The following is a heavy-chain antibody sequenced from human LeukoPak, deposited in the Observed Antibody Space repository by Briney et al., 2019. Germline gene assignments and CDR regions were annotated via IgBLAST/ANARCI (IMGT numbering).Heavy chain of an antibody. CDR3: AVRNRFLEWLHYFDY. J-gene: IGHJ4*02. CDR1: GGSISSSSYY. V-gene: IGHV4-39*01. CDR2: IYYSGST. Sequence: PSETLSLTCTVSGGSISSSSYYWGWIRQPPGKGLEWIGSIYYSGSTYYNPSLKSRVTISVDTSKNQFSLKLSSVTAADTAVYYCAVRNRFLEWLHYFDYWGQGTLVTVPS. D-gene: IGHD3-3*01.